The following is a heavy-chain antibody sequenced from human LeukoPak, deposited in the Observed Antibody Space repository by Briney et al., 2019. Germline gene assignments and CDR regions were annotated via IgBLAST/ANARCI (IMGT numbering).Heavy chain of an antibody. CDR3: AKDGDSSGWYYFDY. CDR1: GFTFSRYG. D-gene: IGHD6-19*01. V-gene: IGHV3-30*18. Sequence: TGGSLRLSCAASGFTFSRYGMHWVRQARGKGLEWVAVISYDGSNKYYADSVKGRFTISRDNSKNTLYLQMNSLRAEDTAVYYCAKDGDSSGWYYFDYWGQGTLVTVSS. J-gene: IGHJ4*02. CDR2: ISYDGSNK.